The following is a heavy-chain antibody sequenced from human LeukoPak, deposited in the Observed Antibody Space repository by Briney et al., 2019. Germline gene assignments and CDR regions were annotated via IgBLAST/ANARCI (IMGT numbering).Heavy chain of an antibody. CDR1: GFTFSSYA. V-gene: IGHV3-23*01. D-gene: IGHD3-22*01. Sequence: GGSLRLSCAASGFTFSSYAMSWVRQAPGKGLEWVSGISGRADVTYYADSVKGRFTISRDNSKNTLYLQMNSLRAEDTAVYYCAKSLHGSGSSYWGQGTLVTVSS. CDR2: ISGRADVT. CDR3: AKSLHGSGSSY. J-gene: IGHJ4*02.